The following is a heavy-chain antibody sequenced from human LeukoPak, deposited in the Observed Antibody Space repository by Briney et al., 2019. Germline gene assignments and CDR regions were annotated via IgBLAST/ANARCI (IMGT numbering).Heavy chain of an antibody. CDR1: GFTFSSYE. Sequence: GGSLRLSCAASGFTFSSYEMNWVRQAPGRGLEWISYISSAGTTKIYADSVKGRFTISRDNAKNSLYLQMNSLRAEDTAVYYCARDDAFRGVGMDVWGQGTTVTVSS. V-gene: IGHV3-48*03. CDR2: ISSAGTTK. CDR3: ARDDAFRGVGMDV. D-gene: IGHD3-16*01. J-gene: IGHJ6*02.